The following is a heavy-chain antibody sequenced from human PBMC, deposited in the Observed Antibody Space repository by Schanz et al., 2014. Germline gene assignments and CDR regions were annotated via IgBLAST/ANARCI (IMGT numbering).Heavy chain of an antibody. D-gene: IGHD3-22*01. CDR3: AREVGLYDRGWFDP. CDR2: IVPIAGIT. Sequence: QVQLVQSGAEVKKPGASVKVSCQTSGYTFTAYGINWVRQAPGQGLEWMGRIVPIAGITNYAQRFQGRVTITADKSSDTAYMELSSLRSEDTAVYYCAREVGLYDRGWFDPWGQGTLVTVSS. V-gene: IGHV1-69*09. J-gene: IGHJ5*02. CDR1: GYTFTAYG.